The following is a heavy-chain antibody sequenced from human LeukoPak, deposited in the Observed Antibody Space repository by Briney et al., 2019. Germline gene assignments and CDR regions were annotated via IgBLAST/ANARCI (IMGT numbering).Heavy chain of an antibody. J-gene: IGHJ4*02. CDR3: ARLAIRYFDWNAWYFDS. D-gene: IGHD3-9*01. V-gene: IGHV4-39*01. CDR1: GGSVSSTSYY. CDR2: IYYSGST. Sequence: SETLSLTCTVSGGSVSSTSYYWGWIRQPPRKGLEWIGSIYYSGSTHNNSSLKSRLTISVDTSKNQFSLKLSSVTAADTAVYYCARLAIRYFDWNAWYFDSWGQRTLVTVSS.